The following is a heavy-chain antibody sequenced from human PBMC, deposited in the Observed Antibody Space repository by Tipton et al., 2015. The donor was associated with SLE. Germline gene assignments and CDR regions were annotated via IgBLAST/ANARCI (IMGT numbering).Heavy chain of an antibody. V-gene: IGHV4-59*01. Sequence: TLSLTCTVSGGSISSYYWSWIRQPPGKGLEWIGYIYYSGSTNYNSSLKSRVTISVDTSKNQFSLKLSSVTAADTAVYYCARDPAPYSSPSEYFDLWGRGTLVTVSS. CDR2: IYYSGST. CDR3: ARDPAPYSSPSEYFDL. CDR1: GGSISSYY. J-gene: IGHJ2*01. D-gene: IGHD6-6*01.